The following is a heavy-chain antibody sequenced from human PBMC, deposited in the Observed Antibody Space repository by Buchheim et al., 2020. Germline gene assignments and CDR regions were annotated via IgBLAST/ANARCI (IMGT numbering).Heavy chain of an antibody. CDR3: ARLTAAAFDP. V-gene: IGHV4-59*01. CDR1: GGSTSNSY. J-gene: IGHJ5*02. D-gene: IGHD6-13*01. CDR2: IYYTWST. Sequence: QVQLQESGPGLVRPSETLSLTCTVSGGSTSNSYWSWLRQPPGQGPEWIAYIYYTWSTSYNPSLKSRVTISLDTSKNQFSLKLSSVTAADTAVYYCARLTAAAFDPWGQGTL.